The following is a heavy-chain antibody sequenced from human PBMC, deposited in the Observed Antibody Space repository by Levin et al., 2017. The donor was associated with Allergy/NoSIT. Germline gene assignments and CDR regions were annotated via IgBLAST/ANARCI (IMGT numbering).Heavy chain of an antibody. CDR1: GSSFTSYW. J-gene: IGHJ6*03. D-gene: IGHD1-1*01. CDR2: IYPGYSDT. Sequence: GGSLRLSCQGSGSSFTSYWIGWVRQMPGNGLEWMGIIYPGYSDTRYSPSFQGQVTISADKSISTAYLQWSSLKASDTAIYYCARRGTRDYYYYMDVWGKGTTVTVSS. CDR3: ARRGTRDYYYYMDV. V-gene: IGHV5-51*01.